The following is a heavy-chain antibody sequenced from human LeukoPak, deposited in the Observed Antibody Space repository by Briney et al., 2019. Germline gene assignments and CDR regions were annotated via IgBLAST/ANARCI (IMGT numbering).Heavy chain of an antibody. D-gene: IGHD2-2*01. CDR1: GYSFDAYG. J-gene: IGHJ3*01. CDR3: ARGCVHCSYTSRGGDSFNV. CDR2: ISTYNGDT. V-gene: IGHV1-18*01. Sequence: ASVTVSCKASGYSFDAYGIIRVRQAPGQGLEWLGWISTYNGDTNYAQNLQGRVSMNTDTSTSTVFMELRSLRSDDTAVYYCARGCVHCSYTSRGGDSFNVWGQGTKVTVSS.